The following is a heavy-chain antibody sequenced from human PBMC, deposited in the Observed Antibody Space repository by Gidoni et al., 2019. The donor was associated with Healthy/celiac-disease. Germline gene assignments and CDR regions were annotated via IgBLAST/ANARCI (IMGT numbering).Heavy chain of an antibody. J-gene: IGHJ5*02. CDR1: GGSISSSSYY. V-gene: IGHV4-39*01. D-gene: IGHD2-15*01. Sequence: QLQLQESGPGLVKPSETLSLTCTVSGGSISSSSYYWGWIRQPPGKGLEWIGSIYYSGSTYYNPSLKSRVTISVHTSKNQFSLKLSSVTAADTAVYYCASHIVVVVAATGGTGWFDPWGQGTLVTVSS. CDR3: ASHIVVVVAATGGTGWFDP. CDR2: IYYSGST.